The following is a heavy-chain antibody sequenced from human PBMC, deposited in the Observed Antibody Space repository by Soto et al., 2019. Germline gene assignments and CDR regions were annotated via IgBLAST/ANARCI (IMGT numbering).Heavy chain of an antibody. V-gene: IGHV3-23*01. CDR1: GFSLTNFA. D-gene: IGHD2-21*01. CDR2: IGASGDIT. CDR3: AKDDCTDRGDDYFDY. J-gene: IGHJ4*02. Sequence: GGSLRLSCAASGFSLTNFAMSWVRQAPGKGLEWVAGIGASGDITWYADSVKGRLSISRDNSKNTLYLQLNSLRFEDTAVYYCAKDDCTDRGDDYFDYWGPGTLVAVSS.